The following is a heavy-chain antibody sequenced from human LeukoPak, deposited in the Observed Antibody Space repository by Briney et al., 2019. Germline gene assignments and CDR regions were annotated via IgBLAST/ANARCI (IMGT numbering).Heavy chain of an antibody. CDR2: IIPIFGIA. V-gene: IGHV1-69*04. D-gene: IGHD5-18*01. CDR1: GGTFSSYA. CDR3: AVGDTAMVTAHAPFDY. Sequence: SVKVSCKASGGTFSSYAISWVRQAPGQGLEWMGRIIPIFGIANYAQKFQGRVTITADKSTSTAYMELSSLRSEDTAVYYCAVGDTAMVTAHAPFDYWGQGTLVTVSS. J-gene: IGHJ4*02.